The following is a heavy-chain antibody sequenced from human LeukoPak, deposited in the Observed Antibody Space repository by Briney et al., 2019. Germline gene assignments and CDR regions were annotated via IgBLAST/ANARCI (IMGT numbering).Heavy chain of an antibody. J-gene: IGHJ4*02. Sequence: QSGGSLRLSCAASGFTVSSNYMSWVRQAPGKGLEWVSVIYSGGSTYYADSVKGRFTISRDNSKNTLYLQMNSLRAEDTAVYYCARRASDSGAKPTFDFWGQGTLVTVSS. CDR3: ARRASDSGAKPTFDF. V-gene: IGHV3-53*01. CDR1: GFTVSSNY. D-gene: IGHD3-22*01. CDR2: IYSGGST.